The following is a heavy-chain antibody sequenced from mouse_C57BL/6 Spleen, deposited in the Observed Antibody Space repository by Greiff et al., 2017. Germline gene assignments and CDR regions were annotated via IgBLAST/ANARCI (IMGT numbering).Heavy chain of an antibody. Sequence: QVQLQQPGPGLVQPSQSLSITCTVSGFSLTSSGVHWVRQSPGKGLEWLGVIWRGGSTDYNAAFMSRLRITKDNSKSQVFFKMNSLQADDTAIYYCTKNLGGYYAMDYWGQGTSVT. CDR2: IWRGGST. D-gene: IGHD1-1*02. V-gene: IGHV2-5*01. CDR3: TKNLGGYYAMDY. J-gene: IGHJ4*01. CDR1: GFSLTSSG.